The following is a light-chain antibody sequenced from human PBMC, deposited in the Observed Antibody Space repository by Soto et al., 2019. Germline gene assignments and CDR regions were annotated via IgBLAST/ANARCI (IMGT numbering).Light chain of an antibody. CDR2: EVS. CDR3: CSYTSPSTHV. Sequence: QSALTQPASVSGSPAQSITISCTGTSSDVGGYNYVSWYQHHPGKAPKLIIYEVSYRPSGVSNRFSGSKSGNTASLTISGLQADDEADYYCCSYTSPSTHVFGTGTKVTVL. J-gene: IGLJ1*01. CDR1: SSDVGGYNY. V-gene: IGLV2-14*01.